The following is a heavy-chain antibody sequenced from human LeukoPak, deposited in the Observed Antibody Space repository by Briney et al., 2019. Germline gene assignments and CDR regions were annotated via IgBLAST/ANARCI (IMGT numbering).Heavy chain of an antibody. J-gene: IGHJ4*02. D-gene: IGHD3-22*01. Sequence: SETLSLTCTVSGGSISSSSYYWGWIRQPPGKGLEWIGSIYYSGSTYYNPSLKSRVTISVDTSKNQFSLKLSSVTAADTAVYYCARQNTLAGYYDSSGSPSNFDYWGQGTLVTVSS. CDR1: GGSISSSSYY. CDR3: ARQNTLAGYYDSSGSPSNFDY. V-gene: IGHV4-39*01. CDR2: IYYSGST.